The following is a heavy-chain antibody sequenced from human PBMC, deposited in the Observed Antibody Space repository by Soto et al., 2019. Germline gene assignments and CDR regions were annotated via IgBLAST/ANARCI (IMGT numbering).Heavy chain of an antibody. CDR2: IIPIFGTA. J-gene: IGHJ4*02. D-gene: IGHD3-22*01. V-gene: IGHV1-69*13. CDR1: GGTFSSYA. Sequence: SVKVSCKASGGTFSSYAISWVRQAPGQGLEWMGGIIPIFGTANYAQKFQGRVTITADESTSTAYMELSSLRSEDTAVYYCAREARPYDSSDYYPVPGYWGQGTLVTVSS. CDR3: AREARPYDSSDYYPVPGY.